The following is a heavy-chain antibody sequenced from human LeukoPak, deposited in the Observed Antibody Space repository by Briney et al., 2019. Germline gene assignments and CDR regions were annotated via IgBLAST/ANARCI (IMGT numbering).Heavy chain of an antibody. CDR1: VGSFSDHY. CDR2: INHSGST. Sequence: SETLSLTXAVYVGSFSDHYWNWIRQAPGKGPEWIGEINHSGSTKYNPSLKSRVTISVDTSKNQFSLKVTSVTAADTAVYYCAREGSAGDSEPTGAFDIWGQGTMVTVPS. D-gene: IGHD4-17*01. CDR3: AREGSAGDSEPTGAFDI. J-gene: IGHJ3*02. V-gene: IGHV4-34*01.